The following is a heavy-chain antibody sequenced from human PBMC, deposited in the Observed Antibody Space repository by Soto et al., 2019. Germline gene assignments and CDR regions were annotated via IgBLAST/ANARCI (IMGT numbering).Heavy chain of an antibody. D-gene: IGHD4-4*01. CDR1: GGSISSGGYY. Sequence: SETLSLTCTVSGGSISSGGYYWSWIRQHPGKGLEWIGYIYYSGSTYYNPSLKSRVTISVDTSKNQFSLKLSSVTAADTAVYYCARDRALSNYVGAGIDYWGQGTLVTVSS. CDR3: ARDRALSNYVGAGIDY. CDR2: IYYSGST. J-gene: IGHJ4*02. V-gene: IGHV4-31*03.